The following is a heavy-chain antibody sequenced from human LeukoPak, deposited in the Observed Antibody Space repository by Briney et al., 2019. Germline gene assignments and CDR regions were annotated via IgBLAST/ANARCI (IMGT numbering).Heavy chain of an antibody. J-gene: IGHJ4*02. Sequence: GGSLRLSCAASGFTVSSNYMSWVRQAPGKGLEWVANIKQDGSEKYYVDSVKGRFTISRDNAENSLYLQMDSLRAEDTAVYYCSTALNNWGQGTLVTVSS. CDR2: IKQDGSEK. CDR3: STALNN. CDR1: GFTVSSNY. V-gene: IGHV3-7*01. D-gene: IGHD1/OR15-1a*01.